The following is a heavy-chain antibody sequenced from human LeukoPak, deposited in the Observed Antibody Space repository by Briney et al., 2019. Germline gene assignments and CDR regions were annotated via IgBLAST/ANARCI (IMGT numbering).Heavy chain of an antibody. Sequence: GGSLRRSCVVSAFTLSNSRMSWVRQAPGQGLEWVTAMSDRGGSTNYADSVKGRFTLSSDSSRNTVYLQLNNLRVEDTAIYYCARASWVSSTDAVRWGQGTLVTVSS. J-gene: IGHJ4*02. CDR3: ARASWVSSTDAVR. V-gene: IGHV3-23*01. CDR1: AFTLSNSR. D-gene: IGHD3-16*01. CDR2: MSDRGGST.